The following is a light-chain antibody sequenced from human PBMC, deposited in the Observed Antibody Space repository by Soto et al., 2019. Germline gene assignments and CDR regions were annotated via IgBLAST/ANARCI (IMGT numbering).Light chain of an antibody. Sequence: EIFMTQSPATLSVSPVEIATLSCRASQSVSSNLAWYQQKPGQAPRLLIYGASTRATGIPARFSGSGSGTGFTLTISRLEPEDFAVYYCQQYVSSPWAFGQGTKVDIK. CDR2: GAS. CDR3: QQYVSSPWA. CDR1: QSVSSN. V-gene: IGKV3-15*01. J-gene: IGKJ1*01.